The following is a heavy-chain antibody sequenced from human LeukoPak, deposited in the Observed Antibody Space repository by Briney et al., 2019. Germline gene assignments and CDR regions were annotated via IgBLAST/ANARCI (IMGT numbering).Heavy chain of an antibody. CDR1: GFTFSSYA. CDR3: VKYGGDLGVAFDC. D-gene: IGHD2-21*01. J-gene: IGHJ4*02. Sequence: GGSLRLSCAASGFTFSSYAMSWVRQAPGKGLEWVSAISGSGGSTYYADSVKGRFTISRDNAKNSLYLQMNSLRAEDTAVYYCVKYGGDLGVAFDCWGQGTLVTVSS. V-gene: IGHV3-23*01. CDR2: ISGSGGST.